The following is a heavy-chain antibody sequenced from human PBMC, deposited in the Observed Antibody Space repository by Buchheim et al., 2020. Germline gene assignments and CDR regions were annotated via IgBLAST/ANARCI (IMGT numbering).Heavy chain of an antibody. CDR3: ARDWDCSGGSCYPHYFDY. Sequence: VQLLESGGGLVQPGRSLRLSCAASGFTFSSYGMHWVRQAPGKGLEWVAVIWYDGSNKYYADSVKGRFTISRDNSKNTLSLQMNSLRAEDTAVYYCARDWDCSGGSCYPHYFDYWGQGTL. CDR1: GFTFSSYG. CDR2: IWYDGSNK. J-gene: IGHJ4*02. D-gene: IGHD2-15*01. V-gene: IGHV3-33*01.